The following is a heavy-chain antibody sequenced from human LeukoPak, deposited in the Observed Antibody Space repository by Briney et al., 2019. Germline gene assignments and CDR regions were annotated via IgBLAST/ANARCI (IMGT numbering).Heavy chain of an antibody. D-gene: IGHD2-15*01. CDR2: INHSGST. J-gene: IGHJ4*02. CDR3: ARGPRSSRFDY. V-gene: IGHV4-34*01. Sequence: SETLSLTCAVYGGSLRGYYWSWIRQPPGKGLEWIGEINHSGSTNYNPSLKSRVTISVDTSKNQFSLKLSSVTAADTAVYYCARGPRSSRFDYWGQGTLVTVFS. CDR1: GGSLRGYY.